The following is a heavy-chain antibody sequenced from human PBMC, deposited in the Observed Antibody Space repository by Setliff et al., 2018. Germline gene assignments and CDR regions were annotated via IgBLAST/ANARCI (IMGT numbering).Heavy chain of an antibody. V-gene: IGHV1-3*01. D-gene: IGHD1-26*01. Sequence: GASVKVSCKASGYTFTSYGVHWVRQAPGQRLEWMGWINAANGNTKYSQKFQGRVTITRDTSASTAYMELSSLRTEDTAVYYCARPTSAGRLWYMDVWGKGTTVTVS. CDR3: ARPTSAGRLWYMDV. CDR1: GYTFTSYG. J-gene: IGHJ6*03. CDR2: INAANGNT.